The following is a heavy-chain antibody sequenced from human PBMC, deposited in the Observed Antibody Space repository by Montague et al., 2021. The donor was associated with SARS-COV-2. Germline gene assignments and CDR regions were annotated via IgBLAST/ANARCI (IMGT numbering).Heavy chain of an antibody. CDR2: VKPSGND. CDR3: ARARGSHYISWFDS. J-gene: IGHJ5*01. D-gene: IGHD3-10*01. Sequence: SETLSLTCAVNSSSFLSYYWSWIRQPPGGGLEWIGEVKPSGNDFYKPSXXSRVTISVYTSSYQFSLRLTSVTAADTAVYYCARARGSHYISWFDSWVQGTLVIVSS. V-gene: IGHV4-34*01. CDR1: SSSFLSYY.